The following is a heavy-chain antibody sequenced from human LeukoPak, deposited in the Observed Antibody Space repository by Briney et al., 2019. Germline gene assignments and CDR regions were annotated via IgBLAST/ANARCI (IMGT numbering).Heavy chain of an antibody. V-gene: IGHV4-30-2*01. J-gene: IGHJ4*02. CDR3: ARDLMGYFDY. CDR1: GGSISSGGYS. Sequence: PSQTLSPTCAVSGGSISSGGYSWSWIRQPPGKGLEWIGYIYHSGSTYYNPSLKSRVTISVDRSKNQFSLKLSSVTAADTAVYYCARDLMGYFDYWGQGTLVTVSS. CDR2: IYHSGST.